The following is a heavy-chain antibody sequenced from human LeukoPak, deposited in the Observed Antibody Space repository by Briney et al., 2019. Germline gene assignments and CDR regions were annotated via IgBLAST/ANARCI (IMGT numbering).Heavy chain of an antibody. J-gene: IGHJ4*02. CDR3: ARDRYSGYDYDY. V-gene: IGHV3-74*01. CDR1: GFTFSSYW. D-gene: IGHD5-12*01. Sequence: PGRSLRLSCAASGFTFSSYWMHWVRQAPGKGLVWVSRINSDGSSTSYADSVKGRFTISRDNAKNTLYLQMNSLRAEDTAVYYCARDRYSGYDYDYWGQGTLVTVSS. CDR2: INSDGSST.